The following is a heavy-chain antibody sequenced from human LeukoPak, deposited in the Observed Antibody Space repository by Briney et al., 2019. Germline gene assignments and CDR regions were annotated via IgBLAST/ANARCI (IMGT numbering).Heavy chain of an antibody. V-gene: IGHV4-34*01. J-gene: IGHJ5*02. Sequence: PSETLSLTCAVYGGSFSGYYWSWIRQPPGKGLEWIGEINHSGSTNYNPSLKSRVTISVDTSKNQFSLKLSSVTAANTAVYYCARGYHDFWSTRETLSILDPWGQGTLVTVPS. D-gene: IGHD3-3*01. CDR2: INHSGST. CDR3: ARGYHDFWSTRETLSILDP. CDR1: GGSFSGYY.